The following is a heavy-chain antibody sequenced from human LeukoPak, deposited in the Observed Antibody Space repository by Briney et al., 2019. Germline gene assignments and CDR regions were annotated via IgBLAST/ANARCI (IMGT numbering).Heavy chain of an antibody. Sequence: GGSLRLSCAASGFTFSSYGMHWVRQAPGKGLEWVAFIRYDGSNKYYADSVKGRFTISRDNSKNTLYLQLNSLRAEDTAVYYCAKVMDRDIVATIRLGSQYYFDYWGQGTLVTVSS. V-gene: IGHV3-30*02. D-gene: IGHD5-12*01. J-gene: IGHJ4*02. CDR1: GFTFSSYG. CDR3: AKVMDRDIVATIRLGSQYYFDY. CDR2: IRYDGSNK.